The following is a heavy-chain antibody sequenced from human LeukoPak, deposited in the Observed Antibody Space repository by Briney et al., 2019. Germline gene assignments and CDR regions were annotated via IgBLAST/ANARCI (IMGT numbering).Heavy chain of an antibody. CDR3: ARDSLYYYGSGTRSDAFDI. CDR2: IYTSGST. J-gene: IGHJ3*02. D-gene: IGHD3-10*01. Sequence: SETLSLTCTVSGGSISSYYWSWIRQSPGKGLEWIGRIYTSGSTNYNPSLKSRVTMSVDTSKNQFSLKLSSVTAADTAVYYCARDSLYYYGSGTRSDAFDIWGQGTMVTVSS. V-gene: IGHV4-4*07. CDR1: GGSISSYY.